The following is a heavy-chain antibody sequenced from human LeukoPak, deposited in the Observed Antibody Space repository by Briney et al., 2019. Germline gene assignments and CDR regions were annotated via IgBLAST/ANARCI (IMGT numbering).Heavy chain of an antibody. CDR2: IGTSSTTI. CDR1: GFTFSKYP. D-gene: IGHD4-17*01. Sequence: GGSLGLSCAASGFTFSKYPMHWVRQAPGKGLEWISYIGTSSTTIYYADSVKGRFAISRDNAKNSLYLQMNSLRDEDTAVYYCARGTYGDYGGPGYWGQGTLVTVSS. V-gene: IGHV3-48*02. J-gene: IGHJ4*02. CDR3: ARGTYGDYGGPGY.